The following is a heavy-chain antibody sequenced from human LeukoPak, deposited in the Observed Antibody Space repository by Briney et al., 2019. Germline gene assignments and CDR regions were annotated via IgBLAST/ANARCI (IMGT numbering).Heavy chain of an antibody. J-gene: IGHJ4*02. CDR2: INKDESEK. CDR1: RFTFSDYW. CDR3: ATYTQHFGAPGGADY. D-gene: IGHD2-8*02. V-gene: IGHV3-7*01. Sequence: PGGSLRLSCAVSRFTFSDYWMRWVRQAPGKGLGWLPPINKDESEKRYVDSVKGRFTISRDNARNSVYLQMTSLGAEDTAVYYCATYTQHFGAPGGADYWGLGTLVTVSS.